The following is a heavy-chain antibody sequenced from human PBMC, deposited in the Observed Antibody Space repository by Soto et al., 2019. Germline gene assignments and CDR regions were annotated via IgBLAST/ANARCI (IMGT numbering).Heavy chain of an antibody. CDR2: ISGSGGST. J-gene: IGHJ5*02. CDR3: AKPSSPSGGGWFEP. CDR1: GFTFSSYA. V-gene: IGHV3-23*01. Sequence: LRLSCAASGFTFSSYAMSWVRQAPGKGLEWVSAISGSGGSTYYADSVKGRFTISRDNSKNTLYLQMNSLRAEDTAVYYCAKPSSPSGGGWFEPCGQGTLVTVSS. D-gene: IGHD1-26*01.